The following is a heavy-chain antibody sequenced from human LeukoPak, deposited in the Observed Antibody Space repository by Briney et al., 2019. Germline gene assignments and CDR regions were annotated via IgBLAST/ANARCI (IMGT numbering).Heavy chain of an antibody. CDR1: GFTFSSYA. V-gene: IGHV3-30*02. J-gene: IGHJ3*02. CDR3: AKSWNYYDSSGDDALDI. CDR2: IQYDGSNR. D-gene: IGHD3-22*01. Sequence: GGSLRLSCAASGFTFSSYAMHWVRQAPGKGLEWVAFIQYDGSNRYYADSVKGRFTISRDNSKNTMYLQMNSLRAEDTAVYYCAKSWNYYDSSGDDALDIWGQGTMVTVSS.